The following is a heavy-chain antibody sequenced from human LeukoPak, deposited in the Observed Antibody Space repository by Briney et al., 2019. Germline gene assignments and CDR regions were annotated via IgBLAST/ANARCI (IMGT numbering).Heavy chain of an antibody. J-gene: IGHJ5*02. CDR3: ASSSGWYGPNWFDP. V-gene: IGHV4-34*01. CDR2: INHSGST. D-gene: IGHD6-19*01. CDR1: GGSFSGYY. Sequence: NSSETLSLTCAVYGGSFSGYYWSWIRQPPGKGLEWIGEINHSGSTNYNPSLKSRVTISVDTSKDQFSLKLSSVTAADTAVYYCASSSGWYGPNWFDPWGQGTLVTVSS.